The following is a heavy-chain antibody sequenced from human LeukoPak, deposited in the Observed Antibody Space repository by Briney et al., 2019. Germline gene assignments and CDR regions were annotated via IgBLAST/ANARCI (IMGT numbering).Heavy chain of an antibody. J-gene: IGHJ4*02. Sequence: ASVKVSCKASGGTFSSYAISWVRQAPGQGLEWMGGSDPEDGETIYAQKFQGRVTMAEDTSTDTANMELSSLRSEDTAVYYCARDWERDGFDYWGQGTLVTVSS. CDR2: SDPEDGET. CDR3: ARDWERDGFDY. V-gene: IGHV1-24*01. CDR1: GGTFSSYA. D-gene: IGHD5-24*01.